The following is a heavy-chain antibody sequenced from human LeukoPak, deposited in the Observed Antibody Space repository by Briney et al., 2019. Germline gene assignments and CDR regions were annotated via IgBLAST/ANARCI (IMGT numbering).Heavy chain of an antibody. CDR1: GFTFTTSA. Sequence: ASVKVSCKASGFTFTTSAVQWVRQARGQRVEWIGWTVVGSGNTNYAQKFQEGVTITSDMSTSTAYMELSGLTSEDTAVYFCAAGSGWYRFDYWGQGTLVTVSS. D-gene: IGHD6-19*01. CDR3: AAGSGWYRFDY. J-gene: IGHJ4*02. CDR2: TVVGSGNT. V-gene: IGHV1-58*01.